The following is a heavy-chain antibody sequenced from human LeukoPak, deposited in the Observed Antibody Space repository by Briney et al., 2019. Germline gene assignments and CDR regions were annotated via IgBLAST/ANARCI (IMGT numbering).Heavy chain of an antibody. V-gene: IGHV4-61*09. D-gene: IGHD3-10*01. CDR2: IYISGST. J-gene: IGHJ4*02. CDR3: ARGRVYGSGSYN. Sequence: PSETLSLTCTVSGGSISSGSYYWSWIRQPAGKGLEWIGHIYISGSTNYNPSLRSRVTISLDTSKNQFSLKLSSVTAADTAVYYCARGRVYGSGSYNWGQGILVTVSS. CDR1: GGSISSGSYY.